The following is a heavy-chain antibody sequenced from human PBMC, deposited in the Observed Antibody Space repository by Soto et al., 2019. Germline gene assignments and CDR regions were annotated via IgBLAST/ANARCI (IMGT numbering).Heavy chain of an antibody. V-gene: IGHV4-39*01. CDR1: GGSISSSSYY. CDR3: ARVSGSYYYGMDV. J-gene: IGHJ6*02. CDR2: IYYSGST. Sequence: PSETLSLTCTVSGGSISSSSYYWGWIRQPPGKGLEWIGSIYYSGSTYYNPSLKSRVTISVDTSKNQFSLKLSSVTAADTAVYYCARVSGSYYYGMDVWGQGTTVTV. D-gene: IGHD1-26*01.